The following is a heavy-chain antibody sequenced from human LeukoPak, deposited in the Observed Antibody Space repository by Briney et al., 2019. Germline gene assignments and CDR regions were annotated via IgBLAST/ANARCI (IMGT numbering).Heavy chain of an antibody. CDR3: ARARFEAAAIYFDY. CDR1: GFTFSDYY. V-gene: IGHV3-11*04. Sequence: PGGSLRLSCAASGFTFSDYYMSWIRQAPGKGLEWVSYISSSGSTIYYADSAKGRFTISRDNAKNSLYLQMNSLRAEDTAVYYCARARFEAAAIYFDYWGQGTLVTVSS. CDR2: ISSSGSTI. J-gene: IGHJ4*02. D-gene: IGHD6-13*01.